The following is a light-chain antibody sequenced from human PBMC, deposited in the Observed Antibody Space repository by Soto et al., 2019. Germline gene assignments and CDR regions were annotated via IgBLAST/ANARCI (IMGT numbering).Light chain of an antibody. J-gene: IGLJ2*01. CDR3: QSCDVSMG. Sequence: NFMLTQPHSVSESPGKTVTISCTGSSGSIASNYVQWYQQRPGSAPTTVIYEDNQRPSGVPDRFSGSIDSSSNSASLTISGLKTEDEADYYCQSCDVSMGLGGGTKVTVL. CDR2: EDN. V-gene: IGLV6-57*02. CDR1: SGSIASNY.